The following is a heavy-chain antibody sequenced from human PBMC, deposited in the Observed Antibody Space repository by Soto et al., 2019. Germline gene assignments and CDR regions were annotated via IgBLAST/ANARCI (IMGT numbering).Heavy chain of an antibody. CDR2: IHYSGST. Sequence: PSETLSLTWTVSGGSITTYYWSWIRQPPGKGLEWIGYIHYSGSTVYNPSLKSRLNISVDTSKNQFTLRLSSVTAADTAVYYCARERLDSSDLWSGTFDIWGQGTTVTVSS. CDR3: ARERLDSSDLWSGTFDI. V-gene: IGHV4-59*12. J-gene: IGHJ3*02. CDR1: GGSITTYY. D-gene: IGHD3-22*01.